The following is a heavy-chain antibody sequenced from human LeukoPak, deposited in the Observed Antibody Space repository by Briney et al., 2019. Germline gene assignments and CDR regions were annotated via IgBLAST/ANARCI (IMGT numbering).Heavy chain of an antibody. J-gene: IGHJ5*02. CDR1: GYTFTTYY. V-gene: IGHV1-46*01. CDR2: INPCGGST. D-gene: IGHD3-3*01. CDR3: AKEPVTIFGLVRTQTTKRPHRFDP. Sequence: ASVKVSCKASGYTFTTYYMHWVRQAPGQGLEWMGIINPCGGSTNYAQKFQGRVTMTRDMSTSTVYMELSSLRSEDTAVYYCAKEPVTIFGLVRTQTTKRPHRFDPWGQGTLVTVSS.